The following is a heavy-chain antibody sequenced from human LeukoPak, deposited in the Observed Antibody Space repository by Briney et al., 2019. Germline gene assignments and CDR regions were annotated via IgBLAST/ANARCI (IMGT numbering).Heavy chain of an antibody. V-gene: IGHV4-59*08. CDR3: ARGADILTGYYRGVAFDI. D-gene: IGHD3-9*01. CDR2: IYYSGST. J-gene: IGHJ3*02. Sequence: SETLSLTCTVSGGSISGYYWNWIRQPPGKGLEWIGYIYYSGSTNYNPSLKSRVAISVDTSKNQFSLKLSSVTAADTAVYYCARGADILTGYYRGVAFDIWGQGTMVTVSS. CDR1: GGSISGYY.